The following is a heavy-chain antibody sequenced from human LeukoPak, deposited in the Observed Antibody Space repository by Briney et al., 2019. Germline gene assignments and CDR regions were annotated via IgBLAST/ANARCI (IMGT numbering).Heavy chain of an antibody. J-gene: IGHJ4*02. CDR1: GFTFSSYG. CDR2: IWYDGSNK. V-gene: IGHV3-33*01. CDR3: ARTVSSGWYDY. Sequence: PGRSLRLSCAASGFTFSSYGMHWVRQAPGKGLEWVAVIWYDGSNKHYADSVKGRFTISRDNSKNTLYLQMNSLRAEDTAVYYCARTVSSGWYDYWGQGTLVTVSS. D-gene: IGHD6-19*01.